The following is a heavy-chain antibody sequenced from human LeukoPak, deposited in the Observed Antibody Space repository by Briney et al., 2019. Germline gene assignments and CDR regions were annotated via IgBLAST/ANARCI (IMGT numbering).Heavy chain of an antibody. CDR3: AREDYYDSSGYYFDC. CDR1: GYTFTGYY. D-gene: IGHD3-22*01. J-gene: IGHJ4*02. V-gene: IGHV1-2*02. Sequence: ASVKVSCKASGYTFTGYYMHWVRQAPGQGLEWMGWINPNTGGTDYAQKFQGRVTMTRDTSMSAAYMELSSLTSDDTAVYYCAREDYYDSSGYYFDCWGQGTLVTVSS. CDR2: INPNTGGT.